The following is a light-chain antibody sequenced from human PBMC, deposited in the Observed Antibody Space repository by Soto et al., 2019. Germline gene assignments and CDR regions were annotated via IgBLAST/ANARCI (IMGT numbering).Light chain of an antibody. J-gene: IGKJ1*01. V-gene: IGKV1-6*01. Sequence: AIQMTQSPSSLSASVGDRVTITCRASQHIGTELGWYQQKPGKAPELLIYASSILQSGVPSRFSGSGSGTDFTLTISSLQPEDFVTYYCLQDYSYPRTFGQGTRVESK. CDR1: QHIGTE. CDR3: LQDYSYPRT. CDR2: ASS.